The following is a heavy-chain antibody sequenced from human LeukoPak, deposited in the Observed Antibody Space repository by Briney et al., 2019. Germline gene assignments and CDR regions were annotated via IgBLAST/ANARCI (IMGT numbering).Heavy chain of an antibody. Sequence: ASVKVTCKASGGTFSSYAISWVRQAPGQGLEWMGRIIPILGIANYAQKFQGRVTITADKSTSTAYMELSSLRSEDTAVYYCARNDAGEPHVDYWGQGTLVTVSS. CDR1: GGTFSSYA. V-gene: IGHV1-69*04. CDR2: IIPILGIA. CDR3: ARNDAGEPHVDY. D-gene: IGHD1-1*01. J-gene: IGHJ4*02.